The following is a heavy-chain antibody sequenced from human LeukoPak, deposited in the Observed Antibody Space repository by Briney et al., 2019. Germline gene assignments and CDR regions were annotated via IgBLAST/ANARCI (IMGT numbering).Heavy chain of an antibody. CDR1: GGSFSGYY. CDR2: INHSGST. V-gene: IGHV4-34*01. CDR3: ARHTMEDAFDI. J-gene: IGHJ3*02. Sequence: SSETLSLTCAVYGGSFSGYYWSWIRQPPGKGLEWIGEINHSGSTNYNPSLKSRVTISVDTSKNQFSLKLSSVTAADTAVYYCARHTMEDAFDIWGQGTMVTVSS. D-gene: IGHD3-10*01.